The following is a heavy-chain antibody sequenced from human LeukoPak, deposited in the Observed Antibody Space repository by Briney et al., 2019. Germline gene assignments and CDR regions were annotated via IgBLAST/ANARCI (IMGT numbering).Heavy chain of an antibody. D-gene: IGHD1-26*01. CDR1: GFTFSSYA. CDR3: ATWVTTSMGGYFQH. V-gene: IGHV3-23*01. CDR2: ISGSGGST. Sequence: PGGSLRLSCAASGFTFSSYAMSWVRQAPGKGLEWVSAISGSGGSTYYADSVKGRFTISRDNSKSTLYLQMNSLRVEDTAVYYCATWVTTSMGGYFQHWGQGTLVIVSS. J-gene: IGHJ1*01.